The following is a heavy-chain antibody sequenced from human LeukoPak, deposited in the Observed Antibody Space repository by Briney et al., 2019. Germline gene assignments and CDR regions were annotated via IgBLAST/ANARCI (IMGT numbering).Heavy chain of an antibody. CDR3: AKGQASVTYKYFFDY. D-gene: IGHD4-17*01. CDR2: ISDDSGST. J-gene: IGHJ4*02. CDR1: ELMFSSYA. Sequence: GGSLRLSCAASELMFSSYAMSWVRQAPGKGPEWVSGISDDSGSTYYADSVRGRFTISRDNSKNTLYLQMNSLRVEDTAVYYCAKGQASVTYKYFFDYWGQGTLVTVSS. V-gene: IGHV3-23*01.